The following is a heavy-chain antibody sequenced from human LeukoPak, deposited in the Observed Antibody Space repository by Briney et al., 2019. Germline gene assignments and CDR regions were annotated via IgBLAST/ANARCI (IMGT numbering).Heavy chain of an antibody. CDR1: GGSISSYY. D-gene: IGHD3-9*01. J-gene: IGHJ4*02. Sequence: SETLSLTCTVSGGSISSYYWGWIRQPPGKGLEWIGSIYYSGNTYYNPSLKSRVTISVDTSKNQFSLKLSSVTAADTAVYYCARVQLWGILTGYSGYFDYWGQGTLVTVSS. CDR3: ARVQLWGILTGYSGYFDY. V-gene: IGHV4-39*01. CDR2: IYYSGNT.